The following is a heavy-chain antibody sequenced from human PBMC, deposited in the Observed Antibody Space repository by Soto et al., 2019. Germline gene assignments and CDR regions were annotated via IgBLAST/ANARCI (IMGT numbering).Heavy chain of an antibody. Sequence: SVKVSCKASGGTFSSYAISWVRQAPGQGLEWMGGIIPIFGTANYAQKFQGRVTITADESTSTAYMELTSLRAEDTAVYYCAKQSGSGSYYNVGSGGHFDYWGQGTLVTVSS. D-gene: IGHD3-10*01. J-gene: IGHJ4*02. CDR3: AKQSGSGSYYNVGSGGHFDY. V-gene: IGHV1-69*13. CDR2: IIPIFGTA. CDR1: GGTFSSYA.